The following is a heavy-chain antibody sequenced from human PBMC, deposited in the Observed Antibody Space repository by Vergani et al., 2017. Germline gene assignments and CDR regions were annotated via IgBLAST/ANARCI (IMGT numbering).Heavy chain of an antibody. D-gene: IGHD6-19*01. CDR1: GFTFGDYA. Sequence: EVQLVESGGGLVQPGRSLRLSCTAYGFTFGDYAMSWVRQAPGKGLEWVGFIRSKAYGGTTEYAASVKGRFTISRDDSKSIAYLQMNSLKTEDTAVYYCTRAGYSSGWYEGYWGQGTLVTVSS. V-gene: IGHV3-49*04. CDR3: TRAGYSSGWYEGY. CDR2: IRSKAYGGTT. J-gene: IGHJ4*02.